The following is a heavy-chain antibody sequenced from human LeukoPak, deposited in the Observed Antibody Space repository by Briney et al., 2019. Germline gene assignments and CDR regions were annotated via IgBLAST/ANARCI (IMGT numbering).Heavy chain of an antibody. J-gene: IGHJ3*02. CDR1: GFTFSSYA. Sequence: GGSPRLSCAASGFTFSSYAMSWVRQAPGKGLEWVSYISSSSSTIYYADSVKGRFTISRDNAKNSLYLQMNSLRDEDTAVYYCARDPSVSGYAFDIWGQGTMVTVSS. CDR3: ARDPSVSGYAFDI. D-gene: IGHD3-22*01. CDR2: ISSSSSTI. V-gene: IGHV3-48*02.